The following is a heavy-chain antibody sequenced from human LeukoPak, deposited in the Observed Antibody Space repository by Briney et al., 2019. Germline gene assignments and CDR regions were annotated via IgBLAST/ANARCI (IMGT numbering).Heavy chain of an antibody. CDR1: GFTFSGYA. V-gene: IGHV3-48*02. D-gene: IGHD3-10*01. CDR3: ARDLHYAFGI. Sequence: GGSLRLSCAASGFTFSGYAMNWVRQAPGKGLEWVSHIYSSDTTYADSAKGRFTISRDNAKNSLYLQMNSLRDEDTAVYYCARDLHYAFGIWGQGTMVTASS. J-gene: IGHJ3*02. CDR2: IYSSDTT.